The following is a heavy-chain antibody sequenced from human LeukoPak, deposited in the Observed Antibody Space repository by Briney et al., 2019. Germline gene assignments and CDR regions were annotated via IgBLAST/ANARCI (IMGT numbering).Heavy chain of an antibody. D-gene: IGHD3-22*01. V-gene: IGHV5-51*01. J-gene: IGHJ4*02. Sequence: RRGESLNISCKGSGYSFTSYWIGWVRQMPGKGLEWMGIIYPGDSDTRYSPSFQGQVTISADKSISTAYLQWSSLKASDTAMYYCARRADSSGYCYAHFDYWGQGTLVTVSS. CDR3: ARRADSSGYCYAHFDY. CDR2: IYPGDSDT. CDR1: GYSFTSYW.